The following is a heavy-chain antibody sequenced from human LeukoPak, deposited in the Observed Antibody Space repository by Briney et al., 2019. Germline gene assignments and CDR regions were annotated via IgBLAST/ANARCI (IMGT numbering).Heavy chain of an antibody. CDR3: ARGGSGSYFTIWPFDY. D-gene: IGHD3-10*01. V-gene: IGHV4-39*01. Sequence: PSETLSLTCTVSGGSISSSSYYWGWIRQPPGKGLEWIGSIYYSGSTYYNPSLKSRVTISVDTSKNQFSLKLSSVTAADTAVYYCARGGSGSYFTIWPFDYWGQGTLVTVSS. CDR2: IYYSGST. J-gene: IGHJ4*02. CDR1: GGSISSSSYY.